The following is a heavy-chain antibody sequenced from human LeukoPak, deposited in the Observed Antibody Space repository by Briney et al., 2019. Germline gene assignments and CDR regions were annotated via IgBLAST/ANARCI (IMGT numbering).Heavy chain of an antibody. J-gene: IGHJ4*02. Sequence: ASVTVSCMAYGYTFTSYGISWVRQAPGQGLEWMGWISANNGNTNYAKTMQGRVIISTDTHTSTAYIELRSLRSDDTAVYYCARSYYDYVWGIYRTYYFDYWGQGTLVTVSS. D-gene: IGHD3-16*02. V-gene: IGHV1-18*04. CDR3: ARSYYDYVWGIYRTYYFDY. CDR1: GYTFTSYG. CDR2: ISANNGNT.